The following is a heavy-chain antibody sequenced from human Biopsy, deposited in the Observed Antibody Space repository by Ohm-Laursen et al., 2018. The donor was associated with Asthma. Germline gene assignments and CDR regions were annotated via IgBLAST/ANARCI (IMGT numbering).Heavy chain of an antibody. V-gene: IGHV1-69*13. D-gene: IGHD4-17*01. Sequence: GATVKISCKASGGTFSRYAISWVRQAPGQGLEWMGGIIPVFGTSNYAQKFQGRVTFTADGSTSSAYIELSSLTSEDSAVYYCAREVSTVDYGYYYFAMDVWGQGTTVTVSS. CDR1: GGTFSRYA. CDR2: IIPVFGTS. J-gene: IGHJ6*02. CDR3: AREVSTVDYGYYYFAMDV.